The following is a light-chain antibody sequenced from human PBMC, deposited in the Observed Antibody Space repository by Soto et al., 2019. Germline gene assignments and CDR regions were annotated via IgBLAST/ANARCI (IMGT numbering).Light chain of an antibody. CDR2: GAS. Sequence: EIVLTQSPGTLSLFPGERATFSCRASQSVSSTYLAWYQQKPGQAPRLLIYGASSRATGIPDWFSGSGSGTAFTLTISRLEPEDSAVYYCQQYGSSPLTFGQGTKVEI. J-gene: IGKJ1*01. V-gene: IGKV3-20*01. CDR3: QQYGSSPLT. CDR1: QSVSSTY.